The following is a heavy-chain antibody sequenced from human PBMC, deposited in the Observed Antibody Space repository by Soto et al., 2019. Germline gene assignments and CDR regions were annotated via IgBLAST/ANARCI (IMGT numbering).Heavy chain of an antibody. V-gene: IGHV3-23*01. D-gene: IGHD3-22*01. Sequence: PGGSLRLSCAASGFTFSSYAMSWVRQAPGKGLEWVSAISGSGGSTYYADSVKGRFTISRDNSKNTLYLQMNSLRAEDTAVYYCVIGIYYDSSGYGTPDDAFDIWGQGTMVTVSS. CDR2: ISGSGGST. CDR3: VIGIYYDSSGYGTPDDAFDI. J-gene: IGHJ3*02. CDR1: GFTFSSYA.